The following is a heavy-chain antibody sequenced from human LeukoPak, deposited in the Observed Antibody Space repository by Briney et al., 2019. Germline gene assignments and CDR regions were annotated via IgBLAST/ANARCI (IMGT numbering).Heavy chain of an antibody. CDR1: GYSISSGYY. J-gene: IGHJ3*02. D-gene: IGHD3-22*01. V-gene: IGHV4-38-2*02. CDR2: IYHSGIT. CDR3: ARDLIYYDSSGYHNDAFDI. Sequence: SETLSLTCTVSGYSISSGYYWGWIRQPPGKGRDWIGSIYHSGITYYNPSLNSLVTISVDTSKNQFYMKLSSVTAADTAVYYCARDLIYYDSSGYHNDAFDIWGQGTMVTVSS.